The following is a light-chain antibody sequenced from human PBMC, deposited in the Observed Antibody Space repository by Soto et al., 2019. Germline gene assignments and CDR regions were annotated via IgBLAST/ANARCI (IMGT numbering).Light chain of an antibody. V-gene: IGKV3D-20*01. CDR2: DAS. CDR1: QSVSNNY. CDR3: QQYGSPPCT. J-gene: IGKJ1*01. Sequence: EIVFTQSPATLALSKGERAALSCGASQSVSNNYLAWYQQKPGLAPRLLIYDASRRATGIPDRFSGSGSGADFILSISRLEPEDFAVYYCQQYGSPPCTFGQGTKVDIK.